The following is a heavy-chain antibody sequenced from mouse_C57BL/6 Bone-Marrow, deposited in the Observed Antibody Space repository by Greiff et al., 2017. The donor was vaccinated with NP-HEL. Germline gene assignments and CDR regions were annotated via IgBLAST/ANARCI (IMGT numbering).Heavy chain of an antibody. J-gene: IGHJ4*01. CDR3: ARSPYGNYAYYAMDY. V-gene: IGHV1-50*01. CDR1: GYTFTSYW. Sequence: QVQLQQSGAELVKPGASVKLSCKASGYTFTSYWMQWVKQRPGQGLEWIGEIDPSDSYTNYNQKFKGKATLTVDTSSSTAYMQLSSLTSEDSAVDYCARSPYGNYAYYAMDYWGQGTSVTVSS. CDR2: IDPSDSYT. D-gene: IGHD2-1*01.